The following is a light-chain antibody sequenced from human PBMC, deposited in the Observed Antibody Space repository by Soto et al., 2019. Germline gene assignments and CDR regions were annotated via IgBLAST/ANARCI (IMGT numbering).Light chain of an antibody. CDR1: QTISTL. J-gene: IGKJ1*01. CDR2: KAS. V-gene: IGKV1-5*03. Sequence: DIQMTQSPSTLSASVGDRVTITCRASQTISTLLAWYQQRPGKAPNLLIYKASSLESGVPSRFSGSGSGTEFTLTISSLQPDDFATYFCQQYSTYPSTFGQGTKVEVE. CDR3: QQYSTYPST.